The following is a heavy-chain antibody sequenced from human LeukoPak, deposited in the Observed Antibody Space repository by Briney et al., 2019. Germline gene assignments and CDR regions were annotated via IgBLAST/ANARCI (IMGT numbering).Heavy chain of an antibody. CDR2: NTGGGGST. J-gene: IGHJ3*02. D-gene: IGHD3-22*01. CDR1: GFIYRRCA. CDR3: AKVDTLDSIGNAFDI. Sequence: GGPQRLSCAACGFIYRRCAVSGLRQARERVVGRGSANTGGGGSTYYADSVKGRFTTSRDNSKNTLYLQMNSLRAEDTAVYYCAKVDTLDSIGNAFDIWGEGTKVTVAS. V-gene: IGHV3-23*01.